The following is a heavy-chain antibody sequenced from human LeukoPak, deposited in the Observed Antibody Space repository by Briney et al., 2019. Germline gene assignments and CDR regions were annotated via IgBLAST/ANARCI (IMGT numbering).Heavy chain of an antibody. J-gene: IGHJ4*02. D-gene: IGHD4-17*01. Sequence: PGGSLRLSCAASGFTFSSYALNWVRQAPGKGLQWVSGISGSGGSTHYADSVKGRFTISRENSKNTLYLQMNNLRAEDTAVYYCAKDSAVTPYYFDSWGQGTLVTVSS. CDR3: AKDSAVTPYYFDS. CDR2: ISGSGGST. V-gene: IGHV3-23*01. CDR1: GFTFSSYA.